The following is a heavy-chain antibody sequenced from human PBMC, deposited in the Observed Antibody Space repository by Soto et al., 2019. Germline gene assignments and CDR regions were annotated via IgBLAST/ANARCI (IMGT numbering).Heavy chain of an antibody. V-gene: IGHV1-2*04. Sequence: ASVKVSCKASGYTFTGYYMHWVRQAPGQGLEWMGWINPNSGGTNYAQKFQGWVTMTRDTSISTAYMELSRLRSDDTAVYYCARGPSGYSYGYADIKDYYYYYGMDVWGQGTTVTVSS. CDR3: ARGPSGYSYGYADIKDYYYYYGMDV. CDR2: INPNSGGT. CDR1: GYTFTGYY. J-gene: IGHJ6*02. D-gene: IGHD5-18*01.